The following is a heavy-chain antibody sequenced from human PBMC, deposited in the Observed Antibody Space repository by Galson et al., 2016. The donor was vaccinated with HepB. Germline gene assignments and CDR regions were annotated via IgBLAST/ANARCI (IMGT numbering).Heavy chain of an antibody. CDR1: GFRFPDSA. D-gene: IGHD3-10*01. Sequence: SVKVSCKASGFRFPDSAVQWVRQARGQRLEWIGGIVIGSGDTNHAQKFPERVTIKRDMSTSTAYLELSSLSADDTAVYYCAAGQQLVSNYYYYPMDVWGQGTTVIVSS. CDR2: IVIGSGDT. CDR3: AAGQQLVSNYYYYPMDV. V-gene: IGHV1-58*01. J-gene: IGHJ6*02.